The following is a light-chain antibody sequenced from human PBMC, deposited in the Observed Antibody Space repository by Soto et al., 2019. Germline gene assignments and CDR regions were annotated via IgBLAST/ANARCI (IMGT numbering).Light chain of an antibody. CDR1: MRDIGAYNL. J-gene: IGLJ2*01. V-gene: IGLV2-14*01. Sequence: QSALTQPASVSGSPGQSITIFCAGTMRDIGAYNLVSWYQQHPGRAPQLIIYEVRNRPSGSSFRFSGSKSGNTASLTISGLQAEDEADYYCSSFTSRSSLIFGGGTKLTGL. CDR3: SSFTSRSSLI. CDR2: EVR.